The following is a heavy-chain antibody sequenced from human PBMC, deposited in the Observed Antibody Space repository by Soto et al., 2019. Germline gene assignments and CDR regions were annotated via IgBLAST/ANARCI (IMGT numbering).Heavy chain of an antibody. D-gene: IGHD3-9*01. J-gene: IGHJ5*02. CDR1: GHYW. CDR3: GRGPGILSDP. Sequence: GGALRLSCAASGHYWINWVRQAPGKGLEWVANIKQDGSETHYVDAVKGRFTISRDNAKNSVYLQMNSLRVEDTAVYYCGRGPGILSDPWRQGT. CDR2: IKQDGSET. V-gene: IGHV3-7*01.